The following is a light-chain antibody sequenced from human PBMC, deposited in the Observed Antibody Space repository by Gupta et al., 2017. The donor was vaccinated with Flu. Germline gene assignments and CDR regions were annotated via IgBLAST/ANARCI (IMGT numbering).Light chain of an antibody. J-gene: IGKJ4*01. CDR1: QSVSSN. CDR2: GAS. CDR3: QQYNNWPPLT. Sequence: EIVMTQSPATLSVSPGERATLPCRASQSVSSNLAWYQQKPGQAPRLLIHGASTRATVIPARFSGSGSGTEFTLTISSLQSEDFAVYYCQQYNNWPPLTFGGGTKVEIK. V-gene: IGKV3-15*01.